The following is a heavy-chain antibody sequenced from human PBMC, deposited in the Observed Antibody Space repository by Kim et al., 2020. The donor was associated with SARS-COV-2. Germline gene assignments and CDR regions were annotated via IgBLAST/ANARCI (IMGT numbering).Heavy chain of an antibody. D-gene: IGHD3-22*01. CDR3: ARSSNDSSGYYYDY. Sequence: AQKFQGRVTMTRDTSTSTVYMELSSLRSEDTAVYYCARSSNDSSGYYYDYWGQGTLVTVSS. V-gene: IGHV1-46*01. J-gene: IGHJ4*02.